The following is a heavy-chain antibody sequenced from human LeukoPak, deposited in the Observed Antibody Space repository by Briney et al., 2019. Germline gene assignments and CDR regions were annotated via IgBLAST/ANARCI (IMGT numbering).Heavy chain of an antibody. Sequence: SESLSLTCAVYGGSFSGYYWSWIRQPPGKGLEWIGYIYYSVSTNYNPSLKSRVTISVDTSKNQFSLKLSSVTAADTAVYYCARVLHYYDSSGYYSALRYLDLWGRGTLVTVSS. CDR3: ARVLHYYDSSGYYSALRYLDL. CDR1: GGSFSGYY. CDR2: IYYSVST. V-gene: IGHV4-59*01. J-gene: IGHJ2*01. D-gene: IGHD3-22*01.